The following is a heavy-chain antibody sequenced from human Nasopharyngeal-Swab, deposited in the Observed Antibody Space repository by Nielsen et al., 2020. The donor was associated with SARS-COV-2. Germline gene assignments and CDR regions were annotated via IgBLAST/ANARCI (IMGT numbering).Heavy chain of an antibody. CDR1: GGSFSGYY. Sequence: SETLSLTCAVYGGSFSGYYWSWIRQPPGKVLEWIGEINHSGSTNYNPSLKSRVTISVDTSKNQFSLKLSSVTAADTAVYYCARLVVPAATPVGTTVTNGSDYWGQGTLVTVSS. J-gene: IGHJ4*02. V-gene: IGHV4-34*01. CDR3: ARLVVPAATPVGTTVTNGSDY. D-gene: IGHD2-2*01. CDR2: INHSGST.